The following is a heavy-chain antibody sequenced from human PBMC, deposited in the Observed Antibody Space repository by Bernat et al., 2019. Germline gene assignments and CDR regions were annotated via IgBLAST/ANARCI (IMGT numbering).Heavy chain of an antibody. CDR2: INPSGGST. CDR1: GYTFTSYY. V-gene: IGHV1-46*03. J-gene: IGHJ3*02. CDR3: ARGCGEGSGCGLAFDI. D-gene: IGHD6-19*01. Sequence: QVQLVQSGAEVKKPGASVKVSCKASGYTFTSYYMHWVRQAPGQGLEWMGIINPSGGSTSYAKKFQGRVTMTRETSTSTVYMELSSLRSEDTAVYYCARGCGEGSGCGLAFDIWGQGTMVTVSS.